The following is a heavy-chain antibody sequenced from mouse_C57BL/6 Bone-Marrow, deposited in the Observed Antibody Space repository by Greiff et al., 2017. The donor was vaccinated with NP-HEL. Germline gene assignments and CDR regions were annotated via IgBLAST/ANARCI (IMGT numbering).Heavy chain of an antibody. D-gene: IGHD2-5*01. V-gene: IGHV1-39*01. J-gene: IGHJ4*01. CDR3: ARCYYSNYVPTVAMDY. CDR1: GYSFTDYN. CDR2: INPNYGTT. Sequence: EVQLQQSGPELVKPGASVKISCKASGYSFTDYNMNWVKQSNGTSLEWIGVINPNYGTTSYNQKFKGKATLTVDQSSSTAYMQLNSLTSEDSAVYYCARCYYSNYVPTVAMDYWGQGTSVTVSS.